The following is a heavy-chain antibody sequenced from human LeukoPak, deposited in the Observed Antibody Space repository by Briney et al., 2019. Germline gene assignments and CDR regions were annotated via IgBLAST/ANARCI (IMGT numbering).Heavy chain of an antibody. D-gene: IGHD5-18*01. CDR2: IIPIFGTA. CDR3: ARDRDEDTAMVWVAAFDI. J-gene: IGHJ3*02. Sequence: ASVKVSCKASGGTFSSYAISWVRQAPGQGLEWMGGIIPIFGTASYAQKFQGRVTITADESTSTAYMELSSLRSEDTAVYYCARDRDEDTAMVWVAAFDIWGQGTMVTVSS. V-gene: IGHV1-69*13. CDR1: GGTFSSYA.